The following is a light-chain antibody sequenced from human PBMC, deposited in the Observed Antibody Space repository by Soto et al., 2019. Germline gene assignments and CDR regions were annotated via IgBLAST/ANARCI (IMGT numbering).Light chain of an antibody. CDR2: DAS. CDR1: QSISSY. V-gene: IGKV3-11*01. CDR3: QQSYSTPFT. Sequence: EVVLTQSPDTLSLPPGERATLSCRASQSISSYLAWYQQKPGQAPRLLIYDASSRATGIPARFSGSGSGTDFTLSISSLEPEDFATYYCQQSYSTPFTFGGGTKVEI. J-gene: IGKJ4*01.